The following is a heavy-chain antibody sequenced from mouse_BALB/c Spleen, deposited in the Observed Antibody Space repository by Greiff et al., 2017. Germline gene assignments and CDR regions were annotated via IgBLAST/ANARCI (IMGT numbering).Heavy chain of an antibody. J-gene: IGHJ3*01. V-gene: IGHV5-9-3*01. Sequence: EVQRVESGGGLVKPGGSLKLSCAASGFTFSSYAMSWVRQTPEKRLEWVATISSGGSYTYYPDSVKGRFTISRDNAKNTLYLQMSSLRSEDTAMYYCAREGYGNYPFAYWGQGTLVTVSA. D-gene: IGHD2-1*01. CDR1: GFTFSSYA. CDR2: ISSGGSYT. CDR3: AREGYGNYPFAY.